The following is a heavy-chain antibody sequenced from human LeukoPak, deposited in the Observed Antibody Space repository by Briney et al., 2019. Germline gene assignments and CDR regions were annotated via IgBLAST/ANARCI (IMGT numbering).Heavy chain of an antibody. J-gene: IGHJ4*02. D-gene: IGHD6-25*01. CDR3: TRSARPLDS. CDR1: GFTFSSYG. CDR2: ISGSGGST. Sequence: GGSLRLSCAASGFTFSSYGMHWVRQAPGKGLEWVSVISGSGGSTDYADSVKGRFTISRDNSKNTLYLQMNSLRAEDAAVYYCTRSARPLDSWGQGTLVTVSS. V-gene: IGHV3-23*01.